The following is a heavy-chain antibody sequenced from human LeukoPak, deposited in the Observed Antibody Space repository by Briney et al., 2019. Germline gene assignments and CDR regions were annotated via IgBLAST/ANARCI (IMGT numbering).Heavy chain of an antibody. J-gene: IGHJ5*02. CDR2: INPNSGGT. D-gene: IGHD3-10*01. CDR3: ARPLWFGELSFDP. CDR1: GYTFTGYY. Sequence: ASVKVSCKASGYTFTGYYMHWVRQAPGQGLEWMEWINPNSGGTNYAQKFQGRVTMTRDTSISTAYMELSRLRSDDTAVYYCARPLWFGELSFDPWGQGTLVTVSS. V-gene: IGHV1-2*02.